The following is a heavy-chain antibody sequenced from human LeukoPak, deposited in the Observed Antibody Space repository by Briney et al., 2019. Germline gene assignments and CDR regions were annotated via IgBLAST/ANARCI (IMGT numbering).Heavy chain of an antibody. CDR2: INPSGGDT. J-gene: IGHJ4*02. CDR1: GYTFTNYY. V-gene: IGHV1-46*01. Sequence: GASVKVSCKASGYTFTNYYMHWVRQAPEQGLEWMGIINPSGGDTSYAQKFQGRVTMTRDTSTSTVYMELSSLRSEDTAVYYCARDHGSSWYNYWGQGTLVTVSS. D-gene: IGHD6-13*01. CDR3: ARDHGSSWYNY.